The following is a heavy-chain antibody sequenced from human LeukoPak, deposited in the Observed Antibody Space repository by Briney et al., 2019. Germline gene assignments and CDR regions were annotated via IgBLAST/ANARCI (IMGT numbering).Heavy chain of an antibody. CDR3: ARDYPTSGIVTIFDC. CDR2: ITASGGST. CDR1: GFTFNNYA. V-gene: IGHV3-23*01. D-gene: IGHD1-1*01. Sequence: PGGSLRLSCASSGFTFNNYATTWVRQAPGKGLEWVSSITASGGSTYCADSVKGRFTISRDKSKNTLYLQMSSLRAEDTAVYYCARDYPTSGIVTIFDCWGQGTLVTVSS. J-gene: IGHJ4*02.